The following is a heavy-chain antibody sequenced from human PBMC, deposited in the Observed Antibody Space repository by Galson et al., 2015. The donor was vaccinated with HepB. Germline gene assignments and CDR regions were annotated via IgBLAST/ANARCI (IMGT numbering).Heavy chain of an antibody. V-gene: IGHV3-53*04. J-gene: IGHJ6*02. CDR3: ARDSSSYDGMDL. CDR1: GFTVSRNY. D-gene: IGHD6-13*01. Sequence: SLRLSCAASGFTVSRNYMNWVRQAPGKGLEWVSVISSGGSTDYADSVKGRFTISRHNSKNTLYLQMNSLRAEDTAMYYCARDSSSYDGMDLWGQGTTVTVSS. CDR2: ISSGGST.